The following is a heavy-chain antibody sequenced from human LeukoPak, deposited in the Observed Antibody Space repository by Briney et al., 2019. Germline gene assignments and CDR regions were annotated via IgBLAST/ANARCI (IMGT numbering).Heavy chain of an antibody. D-gene: IGHD2-21*01. CDR3: ASLYSYYFDY. CDR1: GGTFSSYA. CDR2: IIPILGIA. V-gene: IGHV1-69*04. Sequence: SVKVSCKTSGGTFSSYAISWVRQAPGQGLEWMGRIIPILGIANYAQKFQGRVTITADKSTSTAYMELSSLRSEDTAVYYCASLYSYYFDYWGQGTLVTVSS. J-gene: IGHJ4*02.